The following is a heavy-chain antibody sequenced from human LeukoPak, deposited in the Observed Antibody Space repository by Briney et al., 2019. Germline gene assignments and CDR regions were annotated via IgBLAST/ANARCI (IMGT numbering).Heavy chain of an antibody. J-gene: IGHJ6*02. CDR2: IYTSGST. CDR1: GGSISSYY. V-gene: IGHV4-4*07. D-gene: IGHD6-13*01. Sequence: SETLSLTCTVSGGSISSYYWSWIRQPAGKGLEWIGRIYTSGSTNYNPSLKSRVTISVDTSKNQFSLKLSSVTAADTAVYYCARAIRIAAADYYYYYGMDVWGQGTTVTVSS. CDR3: ARAIRIAAADYYYYYGMDV.